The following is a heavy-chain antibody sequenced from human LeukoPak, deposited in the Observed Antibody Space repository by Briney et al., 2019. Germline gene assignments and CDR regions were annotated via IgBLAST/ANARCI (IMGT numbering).Heavy chain of an antibody. CDR1: GYTFTSYG. Sequence: ASVKVSCKASGYTFTSYGISWVRQAPGQGLEWMGWISAYNGNTNYAQKLQGRVTMTTDTSTSTAYMELRSLRSDDTAVYYCARDPAQGIAARPPYYYYGMDVWGQGTTVTVSS. V-gene: IGHV1-18*01. J-gene: IGHJ6*02. CDR2: ISAYNGNT. CDR3: ARDPAQGIAARPPYYYYGMDV. D-gene: IGHD6-6*01.